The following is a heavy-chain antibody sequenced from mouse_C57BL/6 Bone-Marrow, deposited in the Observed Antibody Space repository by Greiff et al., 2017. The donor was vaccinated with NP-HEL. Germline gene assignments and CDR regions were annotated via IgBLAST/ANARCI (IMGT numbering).Heavy chain of an antibody. CDR1: GFTFSDYY. Sequence: EVQGVESEGGLVQPGSSMKLSCTASGFTFSDYYMAWVRQVPEKGLEWVANLNYYGSSTSYLDSLKSRFIISRDNAKNILYLQMRSLKSEDTATYYCAREGGLRRRTYAMDYWGQGTSVTVSS. D-gene: IGHD2-4*01. J-gene: IGHJ4*01. CDR2: LNYYGSST. CDR3: AREGGLRRRTYAMDY. V-gene: IGHV5-16*01.